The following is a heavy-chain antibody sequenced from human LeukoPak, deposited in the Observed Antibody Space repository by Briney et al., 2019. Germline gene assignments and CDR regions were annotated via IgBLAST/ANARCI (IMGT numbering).Heavy chain of an antibody. CDR2: ISYDGSNK. D-gene: IGHD1-26*01. CDR3: ARDQVGDYGYFDY. J-gene: IGHJ4*02. V-gene: IGHV3-30*14. Sequence: PGRSLRLSCAASGFTFSSYAMHWVRQAPGKGLEWVAVISYDGSNKYYADSVKGRFTISRDNSKNTLYLQMNSLRAEDTAVYYCARDQVGDYGYFDYWGQGTLVTVSS. CDR1: GFTFSSYA.